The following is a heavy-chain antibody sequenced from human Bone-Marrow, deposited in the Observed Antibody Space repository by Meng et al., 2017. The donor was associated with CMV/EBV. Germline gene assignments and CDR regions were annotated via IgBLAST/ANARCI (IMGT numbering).Heavy chain of an antibody. CDR1: GFTFSSYW. Sequence: GESLKIPCAASGFTFSSYWMHWVRQAPGKGLVWVSRINSDGSSTSYADSVKGRFTISRDNAKNTLYLQMNSLRAEDTAVYYCARDPGVGATPSYFDYWGQGTLVTVSS. CDR2: INSDGSST. J-gene: IGHJ4*02. CDR3: ARDPGVGATPSYFDY. V-gene: IGHV3-74*01. D-gene: IGHD1-26*01.